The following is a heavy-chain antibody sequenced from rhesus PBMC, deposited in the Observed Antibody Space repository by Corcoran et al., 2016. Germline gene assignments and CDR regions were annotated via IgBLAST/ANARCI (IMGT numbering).Heavy chain of an antibody. CDR1: GFTFEDYA. V-gene: IGHV3-201*01. D-gene: IGHD3-22*01. CDR3: PLVSCENAPF. Sequence: EVQLVESGGGVVQPGGSWRLSCAASGFTFEDYAMHWVRQARGKGLEWVSGISCDCGRTGYADSVKGRFTISRDNAKKSLYLQMDRLRGSASAPTLFPLVSCENAPFW. J-gene: IGHJ3*01. CDR2: ISCDCGRT.